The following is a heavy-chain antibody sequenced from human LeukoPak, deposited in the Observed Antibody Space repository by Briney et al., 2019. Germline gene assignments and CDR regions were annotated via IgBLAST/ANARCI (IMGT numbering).Heavy chain of an antibody. D-gene: IGHD6-13*01. J-gene: IGHJ3*02. V-gene: IGHV5-51*01. Sequence: GESLKISCKGSGYSSTSYWIGWVRQMPGKGLEWMGIIYPGDSDTRYSPSFQGQVTISADKSISTAYLQWSSLKASDTAMYYCARRASTGYSSSSNAFDIWGQGTMVTVSS. CDR2: IYPGDSDT. CDR3: ARRASTGYSSSSNAFDI. CDR1: GYSSTSYW.